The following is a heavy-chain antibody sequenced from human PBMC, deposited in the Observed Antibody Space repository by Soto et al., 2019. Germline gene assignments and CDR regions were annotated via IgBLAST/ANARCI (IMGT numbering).Heavy chain of an antibody. CDR2: IDWDDDK. CDR1: GFSLSTSGMC. J-gene: IGHJ6*02. D-gene: IGHD3-10*01. V-gene: IGHV2-70*01. Sequence: SGPTLVNPTQTLTLTCTFSGFSLSTSGMCVSWIRQPPGKALEWLALIDWDDDKYYSTSLKTRLTISKDTSKNQVVLTMTNMDPVDTATYYCARTPTYGSGRPYYGMDVWGQGTTVSVSS. CDR3: ARTPTYGSGRPYYGMDV.